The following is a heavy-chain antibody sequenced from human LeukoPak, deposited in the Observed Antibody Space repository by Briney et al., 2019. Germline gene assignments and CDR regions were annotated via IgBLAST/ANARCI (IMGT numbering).Heavy chain of an antibody. CDR1: GGSFSGYY. Sequence: PSETLSLTCAVYGGSFSGYYWSWIRQPPGKGLEWIGEINHSGSTNYNPSLKSRVTISVDTSKNQFSLKLSSVTAADTAVYYCARGRAPRVPQDIVVVPAAMELNYWGQGTLVTVSS. J-gene: IGHJ4*02. D-gene: IGHD2-2*01. V-gene: IGHV4-34*01. CDR2: INHSGST. CDR3: ARGRAPRVPQDIVVVPAAMELNY.